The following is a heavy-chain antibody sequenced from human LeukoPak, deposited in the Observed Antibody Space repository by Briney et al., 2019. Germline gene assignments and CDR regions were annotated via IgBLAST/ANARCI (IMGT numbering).Heavy chain of an antibody. V-gene: IGHV4-34*01. CDR2: INHSGSS. CDR3: ARGPMRSWFDP. CDR1: GGSFSGYS. J-gene: IGHJ5*02. Sequence: SGTLSLTCAVYGGSFSGYSWNWIRQPPGKGLEWIGEINHSGSSNYSPSLKSRVTISLDTSKNQFSLKLTSITAADTAVYYCARGPMRSWFDPWGQGTLVTVSS.